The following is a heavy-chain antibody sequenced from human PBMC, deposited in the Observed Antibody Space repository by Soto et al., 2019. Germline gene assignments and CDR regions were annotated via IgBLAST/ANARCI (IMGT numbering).Heavy chain of an antibody. J-gene: IGHJ4*02. Sequence: PGGSLRLSCAASGFTFSSYWMSWVRQAPGKGLEWVANIKQDGSEKYYVDSVKGRFTISRDNAKNSLYLQMNSLRAEDTAVYYCARANTWFGPDAYFDYWGQGTLVTVSS. CDR1: GFTFSSYW. D-gene: IGHD3-16*01. CDR2: IKQDGSEK. V-gene: IGHV3-7*01. CDR3: ARANTWFGPDAYFDY.